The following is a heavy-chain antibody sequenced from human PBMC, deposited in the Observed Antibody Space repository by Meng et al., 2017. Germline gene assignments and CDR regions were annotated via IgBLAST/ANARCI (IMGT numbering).Heavy chain of an antibody. CDR2: IWYDGSNK. CDR3: ARVKVPGIAVAGTVFDY. Sequence: GESLKISCAASGFTFSSYGMHWVRQAPGKGLEWVAVIWYDGSNKYYADSVKGRFTISRDNSKNTLYLQMNSLRAEDRAVYYCARVKVPGIAVAGTVFDYWGQGTLVTVSS. D-gene: IGHD6-19*01. J-gene: IGHJ4*02. V-gene: IGHV3-33*01. CDR1: GFTFSSYG.